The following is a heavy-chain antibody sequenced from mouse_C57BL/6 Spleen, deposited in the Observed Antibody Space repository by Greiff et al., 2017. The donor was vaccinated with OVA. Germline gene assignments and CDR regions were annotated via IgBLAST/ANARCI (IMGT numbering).Heavy chain of an antibody. J-gene: IGHJ2*01. V-gene: IGHV6-3*01. CDR2: IRLKSDNYAT. CDR3: TANWDFDY. Sequence: EVKVVESGGGLVQPGGSMKLSCVASGFTFSNYWMNWVRQSPEKGLEWVAQIRLKSDNYATHYAESVKGRFTISRDDSKSSVYLQMNNLRAEDTGIYYCTANWDFDYWGQGTTLTVSS. D-gene: IGHD4-1*01. CDR1: GFTFSNYW.